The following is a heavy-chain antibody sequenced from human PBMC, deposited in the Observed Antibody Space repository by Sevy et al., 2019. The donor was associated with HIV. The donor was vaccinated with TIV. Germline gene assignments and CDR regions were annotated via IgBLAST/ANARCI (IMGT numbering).Heavy chain of an antibody. J-gene: IGHJ5*01. V-gene: IGHV4-59*02. Sequence: SETLSLKCSVSGGSVNNHYWTWIRQSPGKGLEWLGYAHYSGRPDYNPSLKSRLTISLDMSKNQFSLQLDYVTAADTASYYCATFGTTFGPRVDSWGQGTLVTVSS. CDR1: GGSVNNHY. CDR2: AHYSGRP. CDR3: ATFGTTFGPRVDS. D-gene: IGHD1-7*01.